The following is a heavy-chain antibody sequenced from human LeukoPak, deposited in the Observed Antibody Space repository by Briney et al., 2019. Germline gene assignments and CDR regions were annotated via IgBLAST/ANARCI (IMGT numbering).Heavy chain of an antibody. D-gene: IGHD5-24*01. CDR2: ISYDGSNK. V-gene: IGHV3-30*18. J-gene: IGHJ3*02. CDR3: AKDFPRDGYALDHDAFDI. Sequence: QPGGSLRLSFAASGFTFSSYGMHWGRQAPGKGLEWVAVISYDGSNKYYADSVKGRFTISRDNSKNTLYLQMNSLRAEDTAVYYCAKDFPRDGYALDHDAFDIWGQGTMVTVSS. CDR1: GFTFSSYG.